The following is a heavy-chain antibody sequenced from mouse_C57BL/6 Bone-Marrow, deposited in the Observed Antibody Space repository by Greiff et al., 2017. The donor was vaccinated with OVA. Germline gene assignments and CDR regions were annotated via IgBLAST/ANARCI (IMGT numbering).Heavy chain of an antibody. D-gene: IGHD2-4*01. Sequence: VQLQQSGPELVKPGASVKMSCKASGYTFTDYNMHWVKQSHGKSLEWIGYINPNNGGTSYNQKFKCKATLTVNKSSSTAYMELRSLTSEDSAVYYCARRDGYDYTWFAYWGQGTLVTVSA. V-gene: IGHV1-22*01. J-gene: IGHJ3*01. CDR3: ARRDGYDYTWFAY. CDR1: GYTFTDYN. CDR2: INPNNGGT.